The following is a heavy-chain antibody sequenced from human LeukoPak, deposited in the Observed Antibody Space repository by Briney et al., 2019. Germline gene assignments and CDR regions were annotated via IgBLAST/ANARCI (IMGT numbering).Heavy chain of an antibody. J-gene: IGHJ6*03. CDR1: GYTFTVYY. CDR3: ARVYDILTGYYHYSMDV. CDR2: INPNSGGT. D-gene: IGHD3-9*01. V-gene: IGHV1-2*02. Sequence: ASVKVSCKASGYTFTVYYMHWVRQAPGQGLGWRGWINPNSGGTNYAQKFQGRVTMTTETSTSTAYLELRSLRSDDTAVYYCARVYDILTGYYHYSMDVWGKGTTVTISS.